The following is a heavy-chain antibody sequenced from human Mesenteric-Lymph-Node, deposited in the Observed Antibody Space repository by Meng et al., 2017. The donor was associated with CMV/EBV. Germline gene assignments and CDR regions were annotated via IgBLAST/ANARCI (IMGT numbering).Heavy chain of an antibody. CDR3: ARDLRYYYDSSGSN. D-gene: IGHD3-22*01. CDR2: IKQDRSDK. V-gene: IGHV3-7*01. CDR1: GFTFSNYW. Sequence: GGPLRLSCAVSGFTFSNYWMSWVPQAPGKGLEWVANIKQDRSDKYYVDSVKGRFTISRDNAKNSLYLQMNSLRAEDTAMYYCARDLRYYYDSSGSNWGQGTLVTVSS. J-gene: IGHJ4*02.